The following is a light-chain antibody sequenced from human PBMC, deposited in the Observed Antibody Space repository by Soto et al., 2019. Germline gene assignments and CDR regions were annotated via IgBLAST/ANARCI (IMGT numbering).Light chain of an antibody. CDR1: QSISSW. CDR2: GAS. CDR3: QQYNNWPPT. J-gene: IGKJ5*01. Sequence: ITQSPSTLSASVGDRVTITCRASQSISSWLAWYQQKPGQAPRLLIYGASTRAIGIPARFSGSGSGTEFTLTISSLQSEDFAVYYCQQYNNWPPTFGQGTRLEIK. V-gene: IGKV3-15*01.